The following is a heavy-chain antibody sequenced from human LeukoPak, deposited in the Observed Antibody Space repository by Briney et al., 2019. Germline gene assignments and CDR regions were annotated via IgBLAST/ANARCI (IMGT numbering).Heavy chain of an antibody. J-gene: IGHJ3*02. CDR1: GGTISSHA. V-gene: IGHV1-46*01. Sequence: GASVKVSCKASGGTISSHAINWVRQAPGQGLEWMGIINPSGGSTSYAQKFQGRVTMTRDMSTSTVYMELSSLRSEDTAVYYCARAAYCGGDCYSAFDIWGQGTMVTVSS. D-gene: IGHD2-21*02. CDR3: ARAAYCGGDCYSAFDI. CDR2: INPSGGST.